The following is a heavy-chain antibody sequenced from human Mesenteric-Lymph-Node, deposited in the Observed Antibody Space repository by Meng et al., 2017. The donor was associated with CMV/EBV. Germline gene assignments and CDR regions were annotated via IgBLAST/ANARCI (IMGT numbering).Heavy chain of an antibody. V-gene: IGHV3-23*01. D-gene: IGHD1-26*01. CDR2: LSGSGGST. CDR3: AKERGASVGANPLGY. Sequence: ESLMLSCAASGFTFRSCAMSWVRQAPGKGLEWVSALSGSGGSTYYADPVKGRFTISRDNSKNTLYLQMNSLRAEDTPVDYCAKERGASVGANPLGYWGQGTLVTVSS. J-gene: IGHJ4*02. CDR1: GFTFRSCA.